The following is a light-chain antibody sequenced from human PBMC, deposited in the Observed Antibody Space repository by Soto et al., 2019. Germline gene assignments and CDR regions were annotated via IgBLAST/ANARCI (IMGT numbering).Light chain of an antibody. J-gene: IGKJ4*01. CDR1: ERISDY. Sequence: DIQMTQSPSSLSASVGDRVTISCRASERISDYLAWYQQKPGKAPKLLIYDASNLETGVPSRFSGSGSGTDFIFTISSLQPEDIATYYCQQYDNLPLTFGGGTKVDI. V-gene: IGKV1-33*01. CDR3: QQYDNLPLT. CDR2: DAS.